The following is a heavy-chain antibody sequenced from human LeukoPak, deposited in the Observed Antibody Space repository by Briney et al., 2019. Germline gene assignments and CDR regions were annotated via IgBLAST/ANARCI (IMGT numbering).Heavy chain of an antibody. J-gene: IGHJ4*02. D-gene: IGHD1-26*01. CDR1: GFTLSNRW. Sequence: GGSLRLSCAASGFTLSNRWMTWVRQAPGKGLEWVATITQGGSDKFYVDSVKGRFTISGDNAKNSLYLQMNSLRAADTAVYYCARDPIELWGQGTLVSVSS. CDR2: ITQGGSDK. V-gene: IGHV3-7*01. CDR3: ARDPIEL.